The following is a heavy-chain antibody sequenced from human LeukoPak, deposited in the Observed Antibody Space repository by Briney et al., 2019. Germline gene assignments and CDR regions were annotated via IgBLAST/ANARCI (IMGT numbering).Heavy chain of an antibody. CDR1: GGSISSSGYF. J-gene: IGHJ4*02. CDR2: IYTSGST. V-gene: IGHV4-61*02. Sequence: SQTLSLTCAVSGGSISSSGYFWSWFRQPAGKGLEWIGRIYTSGSTNYNSSLKSRLTISIDTSKNQFSLKLSSVTAADTAVYYCARVEGSATEMGDWGQGTLVTVSS. CDR3: ARVEGSATEMGD. D-gene: IGHD5-24*01.